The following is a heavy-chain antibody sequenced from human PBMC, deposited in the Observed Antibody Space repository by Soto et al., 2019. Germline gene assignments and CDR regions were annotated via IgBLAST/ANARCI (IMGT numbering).Heavy chain of an antibody. CDR1: GGTFSSYA. CDR3: ARRRIFGYSSGWFYGMDV. J-gene: IGHJ6*02. Sequence: QVQLVQSGAEVKKPGSSVKVSCKASGGTFSSYAISWVRQAPGQGLEWMGGIIPIFGTANYAQKFQGRVTITADESTRTAYMELSSLRSEDTAVYYCARRRIFGYSSGWFYGMDVWGQGTTVTVSS. V-gene: IGHV1-69*01. D-gene: IGHD6-19*01. CDR2: IIPIFGTA.